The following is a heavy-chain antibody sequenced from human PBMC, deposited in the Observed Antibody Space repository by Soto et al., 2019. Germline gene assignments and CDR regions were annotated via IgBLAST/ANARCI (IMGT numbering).Heavy chain of an antibody. CDR3: ARAGSPFDSDSSGYWGFDH. CDR1: GFAVSNNY. Sequence: PGGSLRLSCVASGFAVSNNYMNWVRHAPGKGLEWVSVVYSGGTTYYADSVRGRFTVSRDDSKNTLFLQMSSLRAEDTAVYYCARAGSPFDSDSSGYWGFDHWGQGTLVTVSS. D-gene: IGHD3-22*01. V-gene: IGHV3-53*01. J-gene: IGHJ4*02. CDR2: VYSGGTT.